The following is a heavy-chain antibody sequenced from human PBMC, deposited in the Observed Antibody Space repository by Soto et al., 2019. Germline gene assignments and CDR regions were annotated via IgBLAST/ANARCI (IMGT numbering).Heavy chain of an antibody. D-gene: IGHD3-3*01. Sequence: AXSVEVSFKASFYTFTSYGISWVRQAPGQGLEWMGWISAYNGNTNYAQKLQGRVTMTTDTSTSTAYMELRSLRSDDTAVYYCARVDPRVTIFGVVTGTRHYYGMDVWGQGTKVTVYS. V-gene: IGHV1-18*01. J-gene: IGHJ6*02. CDR2: ISAYNGNT. CDR1: FYTFTSYG. CDR3: ARVDPRVTIFGVVTGTRHYYGMDV.